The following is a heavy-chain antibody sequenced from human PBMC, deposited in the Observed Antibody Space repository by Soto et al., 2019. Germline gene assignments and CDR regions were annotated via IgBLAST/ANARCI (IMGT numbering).Heavy chain of an antibody. CDR2: ISYDGSNK. CDR1: GFTFNAYA. J-gene: IGHJ3*02. V-gene: IGHV3-30-3*02. CDR3: AKVHCVTTSCNWRDAFDI. Sequence: LRLSCAASGFTFNAYAMHWVRQAPGKGLEWVAVISYDGSNKFYADSVKGRFNISRDNSKNTLYLQMISLRPEDMAMYYCAKVHCVTTSCNWRDAFDIWGRGTMVTVSS. D-gene: IGHD2-2*01.